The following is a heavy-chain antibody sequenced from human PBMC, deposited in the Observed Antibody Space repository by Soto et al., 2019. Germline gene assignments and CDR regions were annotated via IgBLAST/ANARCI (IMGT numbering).Heavy chain of an antibody. Sequence: ASVKVSCKASGGTFSSYAISWVRQAPGQGLEWMGGIIPIFGTANYAQKFQGRATITADESTSTAYMELSSLRSEDTAVYYCAREMVGATGIDYWGQGTLVTVSS. D-gene: IGHD1-26*01. J-gene: IGHJ4*02. CDR3: AREMVGATGIDY. V-gene: IGHV1-69*13. CDR1: GGTFSSYA. CDR2: IIPIFGTA.